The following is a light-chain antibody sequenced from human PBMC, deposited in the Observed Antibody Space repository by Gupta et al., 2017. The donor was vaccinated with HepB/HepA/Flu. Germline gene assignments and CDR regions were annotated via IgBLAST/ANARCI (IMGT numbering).Light chain of an antibody. CDR2: DAS. CDR1: QSVSRY. J-gene: IGKJ4*01. Sequence: EIVFTQSPATLSLSPGGRATPSCRASQSVSRYLAWYQQKPGQAPRLLIYDASNRATGVPARFSGSGSGTDFTLTISSLEPEDFAVYYCQQRNIWPLTFGGGTKVEIK. CDR3: QQRNIWPLT. V-gene: IGKV3-11*01.